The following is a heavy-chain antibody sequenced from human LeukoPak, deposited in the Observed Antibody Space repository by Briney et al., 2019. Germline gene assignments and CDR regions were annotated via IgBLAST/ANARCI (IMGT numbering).Heavy chain of an antibody. CDR2: INAGNGNT. J-gene: IGHJ3*02. CDR3: AGSQSDAFDI. V-gene: IGHV1-3*01. D-gene: IGHD3-10*01. CDR1: GYTFTGYY. Sequence: ASVKVSCKASGYTFTGYYMHWVRQAPGQRLEWMGWINAGNGNTKYSQNFQGRVTITRDASASTAYMELSSLRSEDTAVYYCAGSQSDAFDIWGQGTMVAVSS.